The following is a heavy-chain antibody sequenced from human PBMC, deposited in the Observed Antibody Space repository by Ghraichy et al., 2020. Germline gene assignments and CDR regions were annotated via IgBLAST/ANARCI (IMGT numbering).Heavy chain of an antibody. CDR2: IRYDGSNK. Sequence: GGSLRLSCAASGFTFSSYGMHWVRQAPGKGLEWVAFIRYDGSNKYYADSVKGRFTISRDNSKNTLYLQMNSLRAEDTAVYYCAKAGGVGATGFDYWGQGTLVTVSS. J-gene: IGHJ4*02. V-gene: IGHV3-30*02. CDR1: GFTFSSYG. D-gene: IGHD1-26*01. CDR3: AKAGGVGATGFDY.